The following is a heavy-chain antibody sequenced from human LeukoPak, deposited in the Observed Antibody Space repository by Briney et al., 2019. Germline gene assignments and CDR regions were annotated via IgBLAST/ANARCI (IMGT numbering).Heavy chain of an antibody. D-gene: IGHD3-3*01. J-gene: IGHJ4*02. Sequence: GGSLRLSCAASGFTFSSYTMNWVRQAPGKGLEWVSYISSGSSTIYYADSVKGRFTISRGNAKNSLYLQMNSLKTEDTAVYYCTSEHRITSFGVVIGGPDYWGQGTLVTVSS. V-gene: IGHV3-48*01. CDR1: GFTFSSYT. CDR2: ISSGSSTI. CDR3: TSEHRITSFGVVIGGPDY.